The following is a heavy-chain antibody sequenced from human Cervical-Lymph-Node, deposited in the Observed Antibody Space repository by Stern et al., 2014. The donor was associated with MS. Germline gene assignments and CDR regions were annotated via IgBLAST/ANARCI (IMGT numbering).Heavy chain of an antibody. CDR1: GYRFTNNW. D-gene: IGHD1-1*01. V-gene: IGHV5-51*03. CDR2: IYPGGAQT. J-gene: IGHJ4*02. CDR3: ARRGHGYMGIDY. Sequence: EVQLVESGAEVKKPGESLRISCEVSGYRFTNNWIGWVRQMPGKGLEWMGIIYPGGAQTRYSPSLQGEVTLLVNKSNTPTSRQWSSLKASATAIYYCARRGHGYMGIDYWGQGTLVTVSS.